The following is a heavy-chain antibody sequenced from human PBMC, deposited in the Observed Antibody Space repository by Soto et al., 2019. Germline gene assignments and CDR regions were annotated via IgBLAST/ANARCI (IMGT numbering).Heavy chain of an antibody. D-gene: IGHD4-17*01. J-gene: IGHJ2*01. CDR1: GDSISSHY. V-gene: IGHV4-59*08. CDR3: ARPVGTTPAVWYFDL. CDR2: VYYDGRT. Sequence: QVQLQESGPGLVKPSETLSVTCSVSGDSISSHYWGWVRQPPGKGLEWIGYVYYDGRTDSNPSLKSPVTMSIATSKNQLSLMLHSVTAADTAFYFCARPVGTTPAVWYFDLWGRGTLVTVSS.